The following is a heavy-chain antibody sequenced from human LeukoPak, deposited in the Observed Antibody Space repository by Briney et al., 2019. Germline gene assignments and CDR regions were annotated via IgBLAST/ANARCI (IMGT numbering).Heavy chain of an antibody. CDR1: GGTFSSYA. D-gene: IGHD2-2*01. V-gene: IGHV1-69*04. CDR3: ARLGYCSSTSCPGWFDP. Sequence: SVKVSCKASGGTFSSYAISWVRQAPGQGLEWMGRIIPILGIANYAQKFQGRVTITADKSTSTAYMELSSLRSEDTAVYYCARLGYCSSTSCPGWFDPWGQGTLVTVSS. J-gene: IGHJ5*02. CDR2: IIPILGIA.